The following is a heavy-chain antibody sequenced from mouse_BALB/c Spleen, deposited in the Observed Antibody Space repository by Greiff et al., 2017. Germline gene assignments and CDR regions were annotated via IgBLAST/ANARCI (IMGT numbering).Heavy chain of an antibody. V-gene: IGHV1-4*01. Sequence: VQLVESGAELARPGASVKMSCKASGYTFTSYWMHWVKQRPGQGLEWIGYINPSTGYTEYNQKFKDKATLTADKSSSTAYMQLSSLTSEDSAVYYCARYYGSSYGHFDYWGQGTTLTVSS. CDR1: GYTFTSYW. CDR3: ARYYGSSYGHFDY. D-gene: IGHD1-1*01. J-gene: IGHJ2*01. CDR2: INPSTGYT.